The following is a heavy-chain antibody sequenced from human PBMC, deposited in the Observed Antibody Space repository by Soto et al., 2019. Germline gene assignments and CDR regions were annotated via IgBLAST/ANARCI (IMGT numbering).Heavy chain of an antibody. CDR3: ASSYYYDSSGSLDAFDI. Sequence: PGESLKIACKGSGYSFTSYWIGWVRQMPGKGLEWMGIIYPGDSDTRYSPSFQGQVTISADKSISTAYLQWSSLKASDTAMYYCASSYYYDSSGSLDAFDIWGQGTMVTVSS. CDR1: GYSFTSYW. V-gene: IGHV5-51*01. J-gene: IGHJ3*02. D-gene: IGHD3-22*01. CDR2: IYPGDSDT.